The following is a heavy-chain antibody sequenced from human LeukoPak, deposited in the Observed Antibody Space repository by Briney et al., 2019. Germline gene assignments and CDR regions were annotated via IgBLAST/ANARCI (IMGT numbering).Heavy chain of an antibody. Sequence: SETLSLICTVSGGSISSYYWSWIRQPPGKGLEWIGYIYYSGSTNYNPSLKSRVTISVDTSKNQFSLNLISVTAADTAVYYCARASSYTGHLGWWGQGTLVTVSS. CDR1: GGSISSYY. V-gene: IGHV4-59*08. J-gene: IGHJ4*02. CDR2: IYYSGST. CDR3: ARASSYTGHLGW. D-gene: IGHD2-2*01.